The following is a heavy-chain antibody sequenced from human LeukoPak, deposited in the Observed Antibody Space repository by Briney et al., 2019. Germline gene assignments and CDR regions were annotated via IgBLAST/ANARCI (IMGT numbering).Heavy chain of an antibody. D-gene: IGHD3-22*01. CDR3: AKKGGASSGYYSYNDY. V-gene: IGHV3-23*01. J-gene: IGHJ4*02. CDR1: GFIFSNYG. CDR2: ISYNGATT. Sequence: GGSLGLSCAASGFIFSNYGMSWVRQAPGKGLDWVSVISYNGATTYYADSVKGRFTISRDNSKNTLYLQMNSLRAEDTAVYYCAKKGGASSGYYSYNDYWGQGTLVTVSS.